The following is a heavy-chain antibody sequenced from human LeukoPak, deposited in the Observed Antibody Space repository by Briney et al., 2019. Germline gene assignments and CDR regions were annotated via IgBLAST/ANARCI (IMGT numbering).Heavy chain of an antibody. J-gene: IGHJ6*02. CDR1: GFPFGSYA. Sequence: GGSLRLSCAASGFPFGSYAMSWIRQIPGKGPEWVSAISTTGGNAYYADSVKGRFTTSRDNSKNTLYLQMNSLRAEDTAVYYCAKDTTIIVVPAYGMDVWGQGTTVTVSS. CDR2: ISTTGGNA. CDR3: AKDTTIIVVPAYGMDV. D-gene: IGHD2-2*01. V-gene: IGHV3-23*01.